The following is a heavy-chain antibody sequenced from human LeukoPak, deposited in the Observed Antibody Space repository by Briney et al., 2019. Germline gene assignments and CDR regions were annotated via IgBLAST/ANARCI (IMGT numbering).Heavy chain of an antibody. V-gene: IGHV3-7*01. Sequence: GGSLRLSCAASGFTFGSYWMSWVRQAPGKGLEWVANIKQDGSEKYYVDSVKGRFTISRDNAKNSLYLQMNSLRAEDTAVYYCARDGRNYYDSSGYFDYWGQGTLVTVSS. CDR1: GFTFGSYW. D-gene: IGHD3-22*01. CDR2: IKQDGSEK. J-gene: IGHJ4*02. CDR3: ARDGRNYYDSSGYFDY.